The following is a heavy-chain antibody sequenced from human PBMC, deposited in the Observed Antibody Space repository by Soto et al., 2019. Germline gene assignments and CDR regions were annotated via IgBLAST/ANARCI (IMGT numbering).Heavy chain of an antibody. D-gene: IGHD3-9*01. J-gene: IGHJ3*02. CDR2: ISAYNGNT. CDR3: AKDYTVDFDWHPDAFDI. V-gene: IGHV1-18*01. CDR1: GYTFTSYG. Sequence: ASVKVSCKASGYTFTSYGISWVRQAPGQGLEWMGWISAYNGNTNYAQKLQGRVTMTTDTSTSTAYMELRSLRAEDTAVYYCAKDYTVDFDWHPDAFDIWGQGSMVTVSS.